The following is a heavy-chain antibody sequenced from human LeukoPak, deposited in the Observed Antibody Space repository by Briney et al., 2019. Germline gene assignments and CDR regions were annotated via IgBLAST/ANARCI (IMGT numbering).Heavy chain of an antibody. CDR1: GFTFSSYG. J-gene: IGHJ5*02. Sequence: PGGSLRLSCAASGFTFSSYGMHWVRQAPGKGLEWVAAISYDGSNKYYADSVKGRFTNSRDNSKNTLYLQMNSLRAEDTAVYYCAKDRRGSSSSDNWFDPWGQGTLVTVSS. V-gene: IGHV3-30*18. CDR2: ISYDGSNK. D-gene: IGHD6-6*01. CDR3: AKDRRGSSSSDNWFDP.